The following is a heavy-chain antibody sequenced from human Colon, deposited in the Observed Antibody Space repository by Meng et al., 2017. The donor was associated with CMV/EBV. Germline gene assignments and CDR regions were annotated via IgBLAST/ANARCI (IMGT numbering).Heavy chain of an antibody. CDR2: IRDKGNGGTT. CDR3: ARIKFWAFDI. J-gene: IGHJ3*02. Sequence: GESLTISCAASGFTFGDFPMTWVRQAPGKGLQWIGFIRDKGNGGTTEYVASVKGRFSISRDDSKRIAYLQMNSLQIDDTAVYYCARIKFWAFDIWGQGTLVTVSS. CDR1: GFTFGDFP. V-gene: IGHV3-49*04.